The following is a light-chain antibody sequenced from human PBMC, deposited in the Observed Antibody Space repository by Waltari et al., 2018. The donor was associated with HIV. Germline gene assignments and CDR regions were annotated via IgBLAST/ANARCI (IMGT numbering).Light chain of an antibody. CDR3: LLYYGGAYV. J-gene: IGLJ1*01. CDR2: STS. CDR1: TGAVHSGYY. V-gene: IGLV7-43*01. Sequence: QTVVTQEPSLTVSPGGTVTLTCASSTGAVHSGYYPNWFQQKPGQAPRVLIYSTSNKHSWTPARFSGSLLGGKAALTLSGVQPEDEAEYYCLLYYGGAYVFGTGTKVTVL.